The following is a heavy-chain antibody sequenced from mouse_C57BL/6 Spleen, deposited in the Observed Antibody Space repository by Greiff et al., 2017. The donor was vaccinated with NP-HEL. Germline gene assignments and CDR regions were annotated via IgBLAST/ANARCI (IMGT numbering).Heavy chain of an antibody. CDR3: ARSITTVVATREGFDY. CDR2: IYPRSGNT. V-gene: IGHV1-81*01. D-gene: IGHD1-1*01. J-gene: IGHJ2*01. CDR1: GYTFTSYG. Sequence: QVQLQQSGAELARPGASVKLSCKASGYTFTSYGISWVKQRTGQGLEWIGEIYPRSGNTYYNEKFKGKATLTADKSSSTAYMELRSLTSEDSAVYFCARSITTVVATREGFDYWGQGTTLTVSS.